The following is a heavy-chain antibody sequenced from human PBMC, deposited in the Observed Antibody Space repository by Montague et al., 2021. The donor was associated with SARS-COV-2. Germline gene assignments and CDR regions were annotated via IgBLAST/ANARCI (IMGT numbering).Heavy chain of an antibody. V-gene: IGHV4-39*01. CDR2: LHYAGST. D-gene: IGHD6-13*01. CDR3: VATYNGNWYYFDY. Sequence: SETLSLTCSVSGGSISSGDSYWGWLRQAPGKGLEWIGDLHYAGSTYYNPSLRSRVTISVDTSKNQFSLKLNSVTAADTAVYYCVATYNGNWYYFDYWGQGTLVTVSS. CDR1: GGSISSGDSY. J-gene: IGHJ4*02.